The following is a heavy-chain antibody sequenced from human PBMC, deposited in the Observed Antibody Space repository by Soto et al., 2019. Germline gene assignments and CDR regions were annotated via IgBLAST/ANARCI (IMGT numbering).Heavy chain of an antibody. D-gene: IGHD6-19*01. CDR2: INHSGST. CDR1: GGSFSGYY. J-gene: IGHJ6*02. Sequence: SSENLSLTCTVYGGSFSGYYWSWIRQPPGKGLEWIGEINHSGSTNYNPSLKSRVTISVDTSKNQFSLKLSSVTAADTAVYYCARDNTGWDYYDYHYGLYVWGQRTTVTVSS. V-gene: IGHV4-34*01. CDR3: ARDNTGWDYYDYHYGLYV.